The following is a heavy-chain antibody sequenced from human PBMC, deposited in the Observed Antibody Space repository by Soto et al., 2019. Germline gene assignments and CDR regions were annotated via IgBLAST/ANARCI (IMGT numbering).Heavy chain of an antibody. V-gene: IGHV3-23*01. CDR3: AKESHKVEAAGTNFDY. Sequence: GSLRLSCAASGFTFSSYAMSWVRRAPGKGLEWVSAISGSGGSTYYADSVKGRFTISRDNSKNTLYLQMNSLRAEDTAVYYCAKESHKVEAAGTNFDYWGQGTLVTVSS. CDR2: ISGSGGST. D-gene: IGHD6-13*01. J-gene: IGHJ4*02. CDR1: GFTFSSYA.